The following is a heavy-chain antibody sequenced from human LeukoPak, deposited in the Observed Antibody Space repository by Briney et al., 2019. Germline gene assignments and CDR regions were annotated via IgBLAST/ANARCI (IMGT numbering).Heavy chain of an antibody. Sequence: PSQTLSLTCTVSDGSISSGGYYWSWIRQHPGKGLEWVGYIYYSGSTYYNPSLKGRVTISVDTSKNQFSLKLSSVTAADTAVYYCARVRQITSVGVYYFDYWGQGTLVTVSS. J-gene: IGHJ4*02. CDR2: IYYSGST. CDR1: DGSISSGGYY. CDR3: ARVRQITSVGVYYFDY. D-gene: IGHD3-16*01. V-gene: IGHV4-31*03.